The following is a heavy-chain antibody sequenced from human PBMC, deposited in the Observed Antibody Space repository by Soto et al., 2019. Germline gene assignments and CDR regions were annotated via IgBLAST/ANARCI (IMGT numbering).Heavy chain of an antibody. CDR3: ARDWAAAAARAVAGPGWFDY. J-gene: IGHJ5*01. CDR2: IIPVFGTP. Sequence: SVKVSCKASVCTFSSFAISWVRQAPGQGLEWMGGIIPVFGTPDYAQKFQGRVTMTADESTSTAYMQLTSLRAEDTAVYYCARDWAAAAARAVAGPGWFDYWGQGTLVTVSS. D-gene: IGHD6-19*01. CDR1: VCTFSSFA. V-gene: IGHV1-69*13.